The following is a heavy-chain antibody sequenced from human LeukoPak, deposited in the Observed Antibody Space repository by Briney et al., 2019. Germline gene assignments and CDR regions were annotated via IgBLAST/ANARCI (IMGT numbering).Heavy chain of an antibody. J-gene: IGHJ4*02. D-gene: IGHD1-26*01. CDR2: ISSSSSYI. CDR1: GFTFSSYG. V-gene: IGHV3-21*01. CDR3: ARGQWELSYFDY. Sequence: PGGYLRLSCAASGFTFSSYGMHWVRQAPGKGLEWVSSISSSSSYIYYADSVKGRFTISRDNAKNSLYLQMNSLRAEDTAVYYCARGQWELSYFDYWGQGTLVTVSS.